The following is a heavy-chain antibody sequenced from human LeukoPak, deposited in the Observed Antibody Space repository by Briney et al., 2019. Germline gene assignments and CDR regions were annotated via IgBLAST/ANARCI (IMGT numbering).Heavy chain of an antibody. CDR3: AWTGIVGGTSIDD. CDR1: GGSFSGYY. V-gene: IGHV4-34*01. D-gene: IGHD1-26*01. CDR2: INHSGST. Sequence: PSETLSLTCAVYGGSFSGYYWSWIRQPPGKGLEWIGEINHSGSTNYNPSLKSRVTISVDTSKNQFSLKLTSVTAADTAVYYCAWTGIVGGTSIDDWGQGTLVTVSS. J-gene: IGHJ4*02.